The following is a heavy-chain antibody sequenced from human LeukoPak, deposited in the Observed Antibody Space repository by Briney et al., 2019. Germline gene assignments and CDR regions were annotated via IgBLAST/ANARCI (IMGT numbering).Heavy chain of an antibody. Sequence: PSETLSLTCTVSGGSISSGGYYWSWIRQHPEKGLEWIGYIYYSGSTYYNPSLKSRVTISVDTSKNQFSLKLSSVTAADTAVYYCAREGAYYYDRPGNWFDPWGQGTLVTVSS. D-gene: IGHD3-22*01. V-gene: IGHV4-31*03. CDR3: AREGAYYYDRPGNWFDP. CDR1: GGSISSGGYY. CDR2: IYYSGST. J-gene: IGHJ5*02.